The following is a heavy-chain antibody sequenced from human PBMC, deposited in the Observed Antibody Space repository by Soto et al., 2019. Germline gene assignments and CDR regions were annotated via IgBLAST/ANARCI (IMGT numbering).Heavy chain of an antibody. CDR2: ISWDGGST. D-gene: IGHD5-12*01. J-gene: IGHJ3*02. CDR3: AKDAGGYSGYDDAFDI. Sequence: GGSLRLSCAASGFTFDDYAMHWVRQAPGKGLEWVSLISWDGGSTYYADSVKGRFTISRDNSKNYLYMQMNRLRAETTAVYYCAKDAGGYSGYDDAFDIWGQGTMVTVSS. CDR1: GFTFDDYA. V-gene: IGHV3-43D*03.